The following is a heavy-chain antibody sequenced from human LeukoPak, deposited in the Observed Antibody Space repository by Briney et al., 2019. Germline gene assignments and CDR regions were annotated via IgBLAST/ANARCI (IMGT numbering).Heavy chain of an antibody. V-gene: IGHV3-7*01. CDR2: IKEDGSEK. Sequence: GGSLRLSCVASGFTFSRYWMTWVRQAPGKGPEWLANIKEDGSEKNYVDSVKGRFTVSRDNAKNSLYLQMNSLRVEDTAVYYCAREEVWGQGSTVTASS. J-gene: IGHJ6*02. CDR1: GFTFSRYW. CDR3: AREEV.